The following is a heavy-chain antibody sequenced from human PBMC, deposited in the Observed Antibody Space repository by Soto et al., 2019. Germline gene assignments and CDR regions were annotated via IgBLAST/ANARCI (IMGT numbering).Heavy chain of an antibody. V-gene: IGHV3-15*01. CDR2: IKDRDYGGTA. CDR3: TTNDY. J-gene: IGHJ4*02. Sequence: PGGSLRLSCVASGFNFSYAWMTWVRQAPGKGLEWVGRIKDRDYGGTADYAASVKGRFTMSRDDSTNMLFLQMNSLKSEDTAVYYCTTNDYWGQGTQVTVSS. CDR1: GFNFSYAW.